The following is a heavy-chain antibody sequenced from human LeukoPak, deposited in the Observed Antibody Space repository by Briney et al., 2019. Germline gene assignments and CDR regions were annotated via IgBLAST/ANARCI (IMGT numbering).Heavy chain of an antibody. Sequence: PGGSLRLSCAASGFTFRSYWMSWVRQAPGKGLEWVANIKQDGSEKYYVDSVKGRFTISRDNAKNSLYLQMNSLRAEDTAVYYCARVKEHHTAMGYWGQGTLVTVSS. CDR2: IKQDGSEK. D-gene: IGHD5-18*01. J-gene: IGHJ4*02. V-gene: IGHV3-7*01. CDR1: GFTFRSYW. CDR3: ARVKEHHTAMGY.